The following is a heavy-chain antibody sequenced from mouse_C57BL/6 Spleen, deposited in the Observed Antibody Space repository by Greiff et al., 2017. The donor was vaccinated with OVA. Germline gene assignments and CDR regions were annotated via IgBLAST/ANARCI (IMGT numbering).Heavy chain of an antibody. J-gene: IGHJ2*01. D-gene: IGHD1-1*01. Sequence: EVQRVESGGGLVQPGGSMKLSCAASGFTFSDAWMDWVRQSPEKGLEWVAEIRNKANNHATYYAESVKGRFTISRDDSKSSVYLQMNSLRAEDTGIYYCTTVVATDFDYWGQGTTLTVSS. CDR2: IRNKANNHAT. CDR1: GFTFSDAW. CDR3: TTVVATDFDY. V-gene: IGHV6-6*01.